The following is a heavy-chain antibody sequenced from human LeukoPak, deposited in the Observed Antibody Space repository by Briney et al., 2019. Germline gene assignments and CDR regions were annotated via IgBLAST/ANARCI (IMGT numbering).Heavy chain of an antibody. CDR2: ISSSGSTI. V-gene: IGHV3-48*03. CDR3: ARGSGVLVDPFDY. CDR1: GFTFSSYE. J-gene: IGHJ4*02. D-gene: IGHD3-10*01. Sequence: PGGSLRLSCAASGFTFSSYEMNWVRQAPGKGLGWVSYISSSGSTIYYADSVKGRFTISRDNAKNSLYLQMNSLRAEDTAVYYCARGSGVLVDPFDYWGQGTLVTVSS.